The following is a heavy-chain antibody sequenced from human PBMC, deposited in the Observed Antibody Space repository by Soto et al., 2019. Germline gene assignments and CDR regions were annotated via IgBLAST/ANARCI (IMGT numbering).Heavy chain of an antibody. V-gene: IGHV1-18*01. Sequence: QVQLVQSGAEVKKPGASVKVSCKASGYTFTSHGIRWVRQAPGQGLEWMGWISGYNDNTNYAQKLQGRVTMTTDTSTSTAYMELRSLRSDDTAVYYCARGIIVGQQLTVSDYWGQGTLVTVSS. CDR3: ARGIIVGQQLTVSDY. CDR1: GYTFTSHG. D-gene: IGHD6-13*01. CDR2: ISGYNDNT. J-gene: IGHJ4*02.